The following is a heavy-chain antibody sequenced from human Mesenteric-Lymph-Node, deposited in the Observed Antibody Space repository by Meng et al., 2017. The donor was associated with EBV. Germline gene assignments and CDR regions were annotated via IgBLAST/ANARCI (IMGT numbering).Heavy chain of an antibody. CDR2: MYYSGTT. CDR3: ASSYLYTSGWPLDY. J-gene: IGHJ4*02. Sequence: QWQRQEAGPGLVKPSGTLSLTCTVSGGSVSSGSYYWSWIRQPPGKGLEWIGHMYYSGTTKYNPSLKSRVTISVDTSKNQFSLRLRSVSAADTAMYYCASSYLYTSGWPLDYWGQGTLVTVSS. V-gene: IGHV4-61*01. D-gene: IGHD6-19*01. CDR1: GGSVSSGSYY.